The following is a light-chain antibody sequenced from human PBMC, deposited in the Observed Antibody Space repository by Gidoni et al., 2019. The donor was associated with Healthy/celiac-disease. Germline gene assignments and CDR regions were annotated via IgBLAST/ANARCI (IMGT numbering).Light chain of an antibody. J-gene: IGLJ2*01. CDR1: RSNIGAGDD. Sequence: QSVLTPPPSVSGAPGQRVTITCTGSRSNIGAGDDVHWDQQLPGTAPKLLIYGNSNRPSGVPDRFSGSKSGTSASLAITGLQAEDEADYYCQSYDSSLSEVVFGGGTKLTVL. CDR2: GNS. V-gene: IGLV1-40*01. CDR3: QSYDSSLSEVV.